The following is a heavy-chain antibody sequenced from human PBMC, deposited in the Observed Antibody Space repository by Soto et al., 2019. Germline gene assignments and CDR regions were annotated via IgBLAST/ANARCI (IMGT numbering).Heavy chain of an antibody. V-gene: IGHV1-69*13. J-gene: IGHJ3*02. CDR1: GYTFTGYY. D-gene: IGHD7-27*01. Sequence: QDQLVQSGAEVGKPGASVKVSCKTSGYTFTGYYIHWIRQAPGQGLEWMGGIIPIFGTANYAQKFQGRVTITADKSTSTAYMELSSLRSEDTAVYYCARVYGGKLGGGAFDIWGQGTMVTVSS. CDR3: ARVYGGKLGGGAFDI. CDR2: IIPIFGTA.